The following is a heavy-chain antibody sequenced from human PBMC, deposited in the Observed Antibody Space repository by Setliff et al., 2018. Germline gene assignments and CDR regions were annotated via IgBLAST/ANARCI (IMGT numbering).Heavy chain of an antibody. D-gene: IGHD3-10*01. CDR2: IYPGDSDT. Sequence: PGESLKISCKGSGYSFTSYWIGWVRQVPGKGLEWMGIIYPGDSDTRYSPSFQGQVTISADKSISTAYLQWSSLKASDTAMYYCARHLNYYGSGAYYYYYGMDVWGQGTTVTVSS. V-gene: IGHV5-51*01. J-gene: IGHJ6*02. CDR1: GYSFTSYW. CDR3: ARHLNYYGSGAYYYYYGMDV.